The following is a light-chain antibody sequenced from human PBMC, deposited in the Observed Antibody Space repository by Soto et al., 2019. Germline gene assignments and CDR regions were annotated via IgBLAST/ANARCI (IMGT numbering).Light chain of an antibody. CDR3: SSYTSSSTLV. CDR2: DVN. V-gene: IGLV2-14*01. J-gene: IGLJ1*01. Sequence: QSVLTQPASVSGSPGQSISISCTGNSSDVGGYKYVSWYQQHPGKAPKLMIYDVNNRPSGVSDRFSGSKSGSTASLTISGLQAEDEADYYCSSYTSSSTLVFGTGTKLTVL. CDR1: SSDVGGYKY.